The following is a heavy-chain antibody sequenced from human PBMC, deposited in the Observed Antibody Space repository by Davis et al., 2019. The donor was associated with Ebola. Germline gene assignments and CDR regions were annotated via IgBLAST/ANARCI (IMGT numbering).Heavy chain of an antibody. V-gene: IGHV1-3*01. Sequence: ASVKVSCKASGYIFTSYAIHWVRQAPGQRLEWMGWINAGNGDTKYSQKFRGRVTITRDTSASTVYMELSSLRSEDTAVYYCARGRRSDVYGGYSDYWGQGTLVTVSS. J-gene: IGHJ4*02. CDR3: ARGRRSDVYGGYSDY. D-gene: IGHD2-8*01. CDR1: GYIFTSYA. CDR2: INAGNGDT.